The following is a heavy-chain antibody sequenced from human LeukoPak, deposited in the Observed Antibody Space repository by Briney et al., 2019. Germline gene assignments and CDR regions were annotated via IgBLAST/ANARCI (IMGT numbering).Heavy chain of an antibody. CDR2: ISRSTNSI. CDR3: ARDRGPGIKPAGTVGMDV. Sequence: PGGSLRLSCEASGFTFRSYSMNWVRQAPGKGLECISYISRSTNSISYADSVKGRFTISRDNAKNSLFLQVNNLRDEDTAVYYCARDRGPGIKPAGTVGMDVWGQGTTVTVSS. CDR1: GFTFRSYS. D-gene: IGHD6-13*01. J-gene: IGHJ6*02. V-gene: IGHV3-48*02.